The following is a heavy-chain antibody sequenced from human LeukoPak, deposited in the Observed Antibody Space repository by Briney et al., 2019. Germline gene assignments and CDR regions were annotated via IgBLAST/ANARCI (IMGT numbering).Heavy chain of an antibody. Sequence: ASVKVSCKSSGYTLTGYYLHWVRQAPGQGLEWMGWINPNTGATHSAQKFQGRITMTRDTSISTAYMDLSRLRSDDTAVYYCARDRVGSGWPRPYYFEVWGQGTLVTVSS. V-gene: IGHV1-2*02. CDR3: ARDRVGSGWPRPYYFEV. CDR2: INPNTGAT. J-gene: IGHJ4*02. D-gene: IGHD6-19*01. CDR1: GYTLTGYY.